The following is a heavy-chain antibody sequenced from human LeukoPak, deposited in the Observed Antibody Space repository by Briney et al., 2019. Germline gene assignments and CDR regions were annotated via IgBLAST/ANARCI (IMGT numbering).Heavy chain of an antibody. CDR3: ARERGKDGDYEIDY. Sequence: PGGSLRLSCAASGFTFSSYWMSWVRQAPGKGLEWVANIKQDGSEKYYVDSVKGRLTISRDNAKNSLYLQMNSLRAEDTAVYYCARERGKDGDYEIDYWGQGTLVTVSS. J-gene: IGHJ4*02. D-gene: IGHD4-17*01. CDR1: GFTFSSYW. V-gene: IGHV3-7*01. CDR2: IKQDGSEK.